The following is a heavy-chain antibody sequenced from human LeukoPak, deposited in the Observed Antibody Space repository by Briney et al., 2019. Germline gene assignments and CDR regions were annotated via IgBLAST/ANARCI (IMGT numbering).Heavy chain of an antibody. CDR1: GGSISSYY. V-gene: IGHV4-59*01. CDR3: ARGTPIVVVVAATLDGMDV. D-gene: IGHD2-15*01. CDR2: IYYSGST. J-gene: IGHJ6*02. Sequence: SETLSLTCTVSGGSISSYYRSWIRQPPGKGLEWIGYIYYSGSTNYNPSLKSRVTISVDTSKNQFSLKLSCVTAADTAVYYCARGTPIVVVVAATLDGMDVWGQGTTVTVSS.